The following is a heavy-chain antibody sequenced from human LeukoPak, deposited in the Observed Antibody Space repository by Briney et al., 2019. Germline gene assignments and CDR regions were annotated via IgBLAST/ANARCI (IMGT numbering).Heavy chain of an antibody. J-gene: IGHJ4*02. CDR3: ARHGPGRDGYNYGAPHFDH. Sequence: ASVKVSCKASGYTFTGYYMHWVRQAPGQGLEWMGGIIPIFGTANYAQKFQGRVTITTDESTSTAYMELSSLRSEDTAVYYCARHGPGRDGYNYGAPHFDHWGQGTLVTVSS. V-gene: IGHV1-69*05. CDR2: IIPIFGTA. CDR1: GYTFTGYY. D-gene: IGHD5-24*01.